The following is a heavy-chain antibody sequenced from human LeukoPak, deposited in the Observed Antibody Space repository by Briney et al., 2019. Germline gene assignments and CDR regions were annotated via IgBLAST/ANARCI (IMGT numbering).Heavy chain of an antibody. CDR2: ISGGGGST. Sequence: PGGSLRLSCAASGFTFSSYAMSWVRQAPGKGLEWVSAISGGGGSTYYADSVKGRFTISRDNSKNTLYLQMNGLRAEDTAVYYCALAMVRGPAEVFDIWGQGTMVTVSS. J-gene: IGHJ3*02. CDR3: ALAMVRGPAEVFDI. D-gene: IGHD3-10*01. V-gene: IGHV3-23*01. CDR1: GFTFSSYA.